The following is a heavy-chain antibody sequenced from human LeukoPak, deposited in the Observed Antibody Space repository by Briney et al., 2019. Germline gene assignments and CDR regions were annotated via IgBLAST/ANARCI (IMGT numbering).Heavy chain of an antibody. CDR1: GFTFSSYW. Sequence: GSLRLSCAASGFTFSSYWVNWVRQAPGKGLEWVEVIWYDGSNKYYADSVKGRFTISRDNSKNTLYLQMNSLRGEDTAVYYCARDPGIAAAMGYYYYYMDVWGKGTTVSVSS. CDR2: IWYDGSNK. J-gene: IGHJ6*03. CDR3: ARDPGIAAAMGYYYYYMDV. V-gene: IGHV3-33*08. D-gene: IGHD6-13*01.